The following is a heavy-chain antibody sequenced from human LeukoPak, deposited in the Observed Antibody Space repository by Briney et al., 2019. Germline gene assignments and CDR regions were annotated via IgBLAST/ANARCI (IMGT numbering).Heavy chain of an antibody. J-gene: IGHJ4*02. CDR3: ATKQWLAPPPDS. V-gene: IGHV3-74*01. CDR1: GFTFSKYW. CDR2: INTDGTVT. D-gene: IGHD6-19*01. Sequence: GGSLTLSCAASGFTFSKYWMLWVRQAPGKGLESVSRINTDGTVTTYADSVKARFIVSRDNADNTMFLQMNSVRDEDTAVYYCATKQWLAPPPDSWGQGTPVTVSS.